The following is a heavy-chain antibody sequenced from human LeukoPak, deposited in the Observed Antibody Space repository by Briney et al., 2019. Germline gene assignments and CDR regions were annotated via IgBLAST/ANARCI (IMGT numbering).Heavy chain of an antibody. V-gene: IGHV3-23*01. CDR2: ISGSGGST. CDR1: GFTFSSYA. CDR3: AKDSSSWFGTPTWYFQH. J-gene: IGHJ1*01. Sequence: GGSLRLSCAASGFTFSSYAMSWVRQAPGKGLEWVSAISGSGGSTYYADSMKGRFTISRDNSKNTLYLQMNSLRAEDTAVYYCAKDSSSWFGTPTWYFQHWGQGTLVTVSS. D-gene: IGHD6-13*01.